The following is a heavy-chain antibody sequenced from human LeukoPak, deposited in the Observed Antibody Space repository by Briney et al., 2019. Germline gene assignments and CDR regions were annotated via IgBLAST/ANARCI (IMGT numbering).Heavy chain of an antibody. D-gene: IGHD1-26*01. Sequence: PSETLSLTCAVSGGSTSSSNWWSWVRQPPGKGLEWIGEIYHSGSTNYNPSLKSRVTISVDTSKNQFSLKLSSVTAADTAVYYCAREALAVGATNYFDYWGQGTLVTVSS. CDR2: IYHSGST. V-gene: IGHV4-4*02. J-gene: IGHJ4*02. CDR1: GGSTSSSNW. CDR3: AREALAVGATNYFDY.